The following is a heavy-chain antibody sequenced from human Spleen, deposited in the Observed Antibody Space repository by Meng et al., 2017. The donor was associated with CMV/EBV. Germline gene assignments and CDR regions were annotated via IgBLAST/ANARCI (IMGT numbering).Heavy chain of an antibody. CDR2: IIPIFGTA. D-gene: IGHD5-24*01. CDR3: AREGWLQLRGYFDY. J-gene: IGHJ4*02. V-gene: IGHV1-69*05. CDR1: GGTFSSYA. Sequence: SGGTFSSYAISWVRQAPGQGLEWMGGIIPIFGTANYAQKFQGRVTITTDESTSTAYMELSSLRSEDTAVYYCAREGWLQLRGYFDYWGQGTLVTVSS.